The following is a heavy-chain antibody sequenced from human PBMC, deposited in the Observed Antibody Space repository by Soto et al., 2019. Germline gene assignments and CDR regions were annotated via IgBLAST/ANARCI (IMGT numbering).Heavy chain of an antibody. CDR3: ATANSTVVTRRYYGMDV. D-gene: IGHD4-17*01. CDR1: GYTLTELS. J-gene: IGHJ6*02. V-gene: IGHV1-24*01. CDR2: FDPEDGET. Sequence: QVQLVQSGAEVKKPGASVKVSCKVSGYTLTELSMHWVRQAPGKGLEWMGGFDPEDGETIYAQKFQGRVTMTEDTSTDTAYMELSSLRSEDMAVYYCATANSTVVTRRYYGMDVWGQGTTVTVSS.